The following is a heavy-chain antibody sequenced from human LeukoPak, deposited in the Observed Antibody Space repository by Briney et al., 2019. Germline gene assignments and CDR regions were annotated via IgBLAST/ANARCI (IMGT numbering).Heavy chain of an antibody. V-gene: IGHV3-23*01. Sequence: GGSLRLSCAASGFTFSSSAMSWVRQAPGKGLEWVSAISNNGVCTYYADSVQGRFTISRDNSKSTLCLPMNSLRAEDTAVYSCAKQLGYCSDGSCYFPYWGQGTLVTVSS. CDR1: GFTFSSSA. CDR2: ISNNGVCT. J-gene: IGHJ4*02. D-gene: IGHD2-15*01. CDR3: AKQLGYCSDGSCYFPY.